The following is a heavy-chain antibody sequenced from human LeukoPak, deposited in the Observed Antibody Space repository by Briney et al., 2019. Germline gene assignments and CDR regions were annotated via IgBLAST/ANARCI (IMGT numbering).Heavy chain of an antibody. D-gene: IGHD5-18*01. CDR1: GYSFTSYW. CDR3: AKSSGPSIQLWLFDY. J-gene: IGHJ4*02. V-gene: IGHV5-51*01. Sequence: GESLKISCKGSGYSFTSYWIGWVRQMPGKGLEWMGIIYPGDSDTRYSPSFQGQVTISADKSISTAYLQWSSLRAEDTAVYYCAKSSGPSIQLWLFDYWGQGTLVTVSS. CDR2: IYPGDSDT.